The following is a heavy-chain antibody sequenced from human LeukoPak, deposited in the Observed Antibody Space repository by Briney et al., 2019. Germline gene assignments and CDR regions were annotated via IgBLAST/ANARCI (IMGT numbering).Heavy chain of an antibody. Sequence: SETLSLTCAVYGRSFSGYYWSSIRQPPGKGLEWIGDINHSGSTNYNPSLKSRVTISVDTSKNQFSLKLRSVTAADTAVYYCARDATIAAPLMSWGQGTLVIVSS. J-gene: IGHJ4*02. CDR2: INHSGST. V-gene: IGHV4-34*01. D-gene: IGHD6-13*01. CDR1: GRSFSGYY. CDR3: ARDATIAAPLMS.